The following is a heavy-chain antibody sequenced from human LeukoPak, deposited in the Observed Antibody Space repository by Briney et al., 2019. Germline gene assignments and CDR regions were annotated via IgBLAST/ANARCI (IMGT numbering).Heavy chain of an antibody. Sequence: SVKVSCKASGGTFSSYTISWVRQAPRQGLEWMGRIIPILGIANYAQKFQGRVTITADKSTSTAYMELSSLRSEDTAVYYCASRPTIGYCSGGSCYSYWFDPWGQGTLVTVSS. J-gene: IGHJ5*02. D-gene: IGHD2-15*01. CDR1: GGTFSSYT. CDR2: IIPILGIA. CDR3: ASRPTIGYCSGGSCYSYWFDP. V-gene: IGHV1-69*02.